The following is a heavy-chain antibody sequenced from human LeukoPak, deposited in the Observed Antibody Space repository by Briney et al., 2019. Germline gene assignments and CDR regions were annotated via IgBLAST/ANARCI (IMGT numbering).Heavy chain of an antibody. CDR3: ARVGTYCSSTSCHDFDY. CDR1: GFTFSSYE. Sequence: GGSLRLSCAAFGFTFSSYEMNWVRQAPGKGLEWVSYISSSGSTIYYADSVKGRFTISRDNAKNSLYLQMNSLRAEDTAVYYCARVGTYCSSTSCHDFDYWGQGTLVTVSS. CDR2: ISSSGSTI. V-gene: IGHV3-48*03. D-gene: IGHD2-2*01. J-gene: IGHJ4*02.